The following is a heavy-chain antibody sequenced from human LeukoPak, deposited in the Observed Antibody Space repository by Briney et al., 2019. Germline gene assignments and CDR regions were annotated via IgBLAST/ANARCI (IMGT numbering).Heavy chain of an antibody. V-gene: IGHV4-34*01. D-gene: IGHD6-13*01. CDR3: ARGLIAAAGTAYFQH. CDR1: GGSFSGYY. J-gene: IGHJ1*01. Sequence: SETLSLTCAVYGGSFSGYYWSWIRQPPGKGLEWIGEINHSGSTNYNPSLKGRVTISVDTSKNQFSLKLSSVTAADTAVYYCARGLIAAAGTAYFQHWGQGTLVTVSS. CDR2: INHSGST.